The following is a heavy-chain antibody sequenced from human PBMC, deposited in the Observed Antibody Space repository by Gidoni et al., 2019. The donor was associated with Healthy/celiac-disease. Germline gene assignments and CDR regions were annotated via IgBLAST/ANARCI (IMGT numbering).Heavy chain of an antibody. V-gene: IGHV4-31*02. CDR3: ASTSYQFDY. D-gene: IGHD3-16*02. J-gene: IGHJ4*02. Sequence: IRQHPGKGLEWIGYIYYSGSTYYNPSLKSRVTISVDTSKNQFSLKLSSVTAADTAVYYCASTSYQFDYWGQGTLVTVSS. CDR2: IYYSGST.